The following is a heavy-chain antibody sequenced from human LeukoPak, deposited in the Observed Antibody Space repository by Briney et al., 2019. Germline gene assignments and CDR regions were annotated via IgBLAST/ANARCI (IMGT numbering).Heavy chain of an antibody. CDR2: IIPIFGTA. J-gene: IGHJ6*03. CDR1: VGTFTTYA. CDR3: ARGSVFVGAMARYYYYYMDV. V-gene: IGHV1-69*13. Sequence: ASVRVSCTASVGTFTTYAISWVRQAPGQGLEWMGGIIPIFGTANYAQKFQGRVTITADESTSTAYMELSSLRSEDTAVYYCARGSVFVGAMARYYYYYMDVWGKGTTVTVSS. D-gene: IGHD1-26*01.